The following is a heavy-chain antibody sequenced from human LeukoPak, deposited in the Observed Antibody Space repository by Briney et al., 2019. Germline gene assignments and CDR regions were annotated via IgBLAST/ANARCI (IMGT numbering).Heavy chain of an antibody. CDR3: AGEGWEKRDTAAFDY. CDR1: GYIFTGHY. CDR2: ININSGDR. V-gene: IGHV1-2*02. J-gene: IGHJ4*02. D-gene: IGHD6-19*01. Sequence: ASVKVSCKTSGYIFTGHYMHWVRQAPGQGLEWMAWININSGDRNSAQKFQGRVTLTRDTSITTAYMDLSGLRSDDTAVYYCAGEGWEKRDTAAFDYWGQGTLVTVSS.